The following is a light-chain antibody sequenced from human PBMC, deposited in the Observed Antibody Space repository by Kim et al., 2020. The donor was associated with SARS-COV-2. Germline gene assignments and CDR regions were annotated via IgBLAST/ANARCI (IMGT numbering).Light chain of an antibody. Sequence: ELTQPPSVSVAPGKTARITCGGNNIGSKSVHWYQQKPGQAPVLVIYYDSDRPSGIPERFSGTNSGNTATLTISRVEAGDEADYYCQVWDSSSDHRVFG. V-gene: IGLV3-21*04. CDR1: NIGSKS. CDR3: QVWDSSSDHRV. CDR2: YDS. J-gene: IGLJ3*02.